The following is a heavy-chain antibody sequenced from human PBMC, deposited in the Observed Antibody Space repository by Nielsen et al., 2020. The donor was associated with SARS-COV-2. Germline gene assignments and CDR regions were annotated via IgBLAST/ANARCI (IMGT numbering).Heavy chain of an antibody. V-gene: IGHV3-30*03. D-gene: IGHD2-21*02. Sequence: GGSLRLSCVASGFTFRTFAMHWVRQATGKGLEWVAVIPYDGGTGHYADSVKGRFTISRDNSKNTLYLQMNSLRHEDTAVYYCARMGVTENWGQGTLVTVSS. CDR2: IPYDGGTG. J-gene: IGHJ4*02. CDR1: GFTFRTFA. CDR3: ARMGVTEN.